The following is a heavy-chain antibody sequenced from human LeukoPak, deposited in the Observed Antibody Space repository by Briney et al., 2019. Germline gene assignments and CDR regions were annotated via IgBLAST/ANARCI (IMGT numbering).Heavy chain of an antibody. Sequence: GGSLRLSCSASGFTSSVYAMHWVRQAPGKGLDYVSAVNDNGRSTYYAGSVKGRFTISRDNSKNTLYLQMTSLRPEDTAMYYCVRDSWGFDYWGQGTLVTVSS. D-gene: IGHD7-27*01. V-gene: IGHV3-64D*09. J-gene: IGHJ4*02. CDR2: VNDNGRST. CDR3: VRDSWGFDY. CDR1: GFTSSVYA.